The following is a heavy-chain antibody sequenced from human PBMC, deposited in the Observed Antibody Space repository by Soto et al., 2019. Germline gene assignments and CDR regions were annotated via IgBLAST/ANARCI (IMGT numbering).Heavy chain of an antibody. CDR2: ISFDGSIK. CDR3: AKYRGGSLGMTHYYSVLDV. CDR1: GFSFSSHG. Sequence: QVQLVESGGGVVQPGTSLRLSCAASGFSFSSHGMHWVRQAPGKGLEWVALISFDGSIKYYGDSVKGRLSISRDNSKNTLYLQMNSLRTEDTAVYYCAKYRGGSLGMTHYYSVLDVWGQGTTVTVSS. D-gene: IGHD2-21*01. V-gene: IGHV3-30*18. J-gene: IGHJ6*02.